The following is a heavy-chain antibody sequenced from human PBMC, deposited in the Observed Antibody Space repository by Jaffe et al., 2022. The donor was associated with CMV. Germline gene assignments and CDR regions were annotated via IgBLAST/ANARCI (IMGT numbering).Heavy chain of an antibody. CDR2: IRPNSGDT. J-gene: IGHJ4*02. D-gene: IGHD6-19*01. V-gene: IGHV1-2*02. CDR1: GYTFTGYF. CDR3: ARGRVVSGWYYYFDY. Sequence: QVQLIQSGTEVKKPGASVKVSCKASGYTFTGYFMHWVRRAPGQGLEWMGWIRPNSGDTKYAQKFQDRVTMTRDTSISTAYMELSRLRDDDTAVYYCARGRVVSGWYYYFDYWGQGALVTVSS.